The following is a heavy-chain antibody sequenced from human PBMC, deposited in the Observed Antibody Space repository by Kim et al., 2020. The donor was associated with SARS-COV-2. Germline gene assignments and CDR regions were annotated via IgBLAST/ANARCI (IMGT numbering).Heavy chain of an antibody. CDR3: ARGKAVAAIN. J-gene: IGHJ4*02. CDR2: ST. Sequence: STYYADSVKDRYTISRDNSKTTLYLQMNTLRAEDTALYYGARGKAVAAINWGQGTLVTVSS. D-gene: IGHD2-15*01. V-gene: IGHV3-53*01.